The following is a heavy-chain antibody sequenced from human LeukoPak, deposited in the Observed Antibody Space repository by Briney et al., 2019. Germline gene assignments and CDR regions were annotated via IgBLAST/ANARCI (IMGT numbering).Heavy chain of an antibody. Sequence: GASLKVSCKASGYTFTGYYIHWVRQAPGQGLERMGWINSNSGGTKYAQKFQGRVTMTRDTSISTAYMDLSSLRSDDTAVYYCVRWRLTTNYYYMDVWGKGTTVTVSS. CDR2: INSNSGGT. CDR3: VRWRLTTNYYYMDV. J-gene: IGHJ6*03. CDR1: GYTFTGYY. D-gene: IGHD1-1*01. V-gene: IGHV1-2*02.